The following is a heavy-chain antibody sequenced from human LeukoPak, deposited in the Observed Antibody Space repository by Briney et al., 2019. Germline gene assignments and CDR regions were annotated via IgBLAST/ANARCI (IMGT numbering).Heavy chain of an antibody. V-gene: IGHV4-34*01. CDR1: GGSFSGYY. D-gene: IGHD3-22*01. CDR2: INHSGST. J-gene: IGHJ4*02. CDR3: ARGLPYYYDSSGYLYYFDY. Sequence: SETLSLTCAVYGGSFSGYYWSWIRQPPGKGLEWIGEINHSGSTNYNPSLKSRVTISVDTSKNQFSLKLSSVTAADTAVYYCARGLPYYYDSSGYLYYFDYWGQGTLVTVSS.